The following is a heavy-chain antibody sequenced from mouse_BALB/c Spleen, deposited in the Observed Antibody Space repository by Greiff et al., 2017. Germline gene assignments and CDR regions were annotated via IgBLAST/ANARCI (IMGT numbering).Heavy chain of an antibody. J-gene: IGHJ2*01. Sequence: EVQLVESGPSLVKPSQTLSLTCSVTGDSITSGYWNWIRKFPGNKLEYMGYISYSGSTYYNPSLKSRISITRDTSKNQYYLQLNSVTTEDTATYDWARGGGIYYGRGFDYWGQGTTLTVSS. CDR2: ISYSGST. CDR1: GDSITSGY. CDR3: ARGGGIYYGRGFDY. V-gene: IGHV3-8*02. D-gene: IGHD1-1*01.